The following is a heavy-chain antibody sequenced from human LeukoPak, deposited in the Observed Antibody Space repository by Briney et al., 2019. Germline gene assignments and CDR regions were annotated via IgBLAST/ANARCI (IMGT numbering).Heavy chain of an antibody. J-gene: IGHJ4*02. CDR1: GYTFTGYF. V-gene: IGHV1-2*02. Sequence: ASVKVSCKASGYTFTGYFMHWVPQAPGHGLEWMGWINPNSGGTNYAQKFQGRVTMTRDTSISTAYMELSRLRSDDTAVYYCARGGIQLWFLVDYWGQGTLVTVSS. CDR3: ARGGIQLWFLVDY. CDR2: INPNSGGT. D-gene: IGHD5-18*01.